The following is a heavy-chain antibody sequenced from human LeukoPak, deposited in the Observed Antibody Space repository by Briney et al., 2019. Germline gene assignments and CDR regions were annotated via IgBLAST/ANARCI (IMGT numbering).Heavy chain of an antibody. J-gene: IGHJ4*02. D-gene: IGHD1-26*01. Sequence: SGGSLRLSCAASGFTFSSYGMHWVRQAPGKGLEWVAFIRYDGSNKYYADSVKGRFTISRDNSKNTLYLQMNSLRAEDTAVYYCANLGEWELLDQMVDYWGQGTLVTVSS. CDR3: ANLGEWELLDQMVDY. CDR1: GFTFSSYG. V-gene: IGHV3-30*02. CDR2: IRYDGSNK.